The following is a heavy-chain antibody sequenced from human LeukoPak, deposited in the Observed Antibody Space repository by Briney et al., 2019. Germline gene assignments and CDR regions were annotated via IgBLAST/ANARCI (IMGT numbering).Heavy chain of an antibody. J-gene: IGHJ4*02. Sequence: KAGGSLRLSCAASGFTFSNFGMNWVRQAPGKGLEWVSFISSISPYIYYADSVKGRFTISRDDAKNSLYLQMNSLRAEDSAVYYCARDWRDQLLHPYYFDYWGQGALVTVSS. CDR3: ARDWRDQLLHPYYFDY. V-gene: IGHV3-21*06. D-gene: IGHD1-1*01. CDR2: ISSISPYI. CDR1: GFTFSNFG.